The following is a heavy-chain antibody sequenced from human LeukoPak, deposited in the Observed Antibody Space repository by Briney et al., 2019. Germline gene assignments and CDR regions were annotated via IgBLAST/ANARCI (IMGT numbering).Heavy chain of an antibody. CDR1: GGSITSYY. J-gene: IGHJ4*02. D-gene: IGHD3-22*01. CDR3: ARDEYYYDSRGYSYYFDY. V-gene: IGHV4-59*01. CDR2: IYYTGST. Sequence: SETLSLTCAVSGGSITSYYWNWIRQPPGKGLEWIGCIYYTGSTNYNPSLKSRVTISADTSKNQFSLKLSSVTAADTAVYYCARDEYYYDSRGYSYYFDYWGQGTLVTVSS.